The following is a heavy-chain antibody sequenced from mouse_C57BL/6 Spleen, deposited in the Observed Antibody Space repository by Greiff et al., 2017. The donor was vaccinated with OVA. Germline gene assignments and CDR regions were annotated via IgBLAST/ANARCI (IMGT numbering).Heavy chain of an antibody. Sequence: QVQLQHPGAELVRPGSSVKLSCKASGYTFTSYWMHWVKQRPIQGLEWIGNIYTSDSETHYNQKFKDKATFTVDKSSSTAYMQLSSLTSEDSAVYYCSRSDNYAMDYWGQGTSVTVSS. CDR1: GYTFTSYW. CDR2: IYTSDSET. CDR3: SRSDNYAMDY. J-gene: IGHJ4*01. V-gene: IGHV1-52*01.